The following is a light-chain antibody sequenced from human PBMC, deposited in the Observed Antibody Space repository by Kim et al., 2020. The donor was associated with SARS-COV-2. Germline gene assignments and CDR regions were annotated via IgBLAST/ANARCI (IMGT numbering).Light chain of an antibody. V-gene: IGKV1-33*01. CDR1: QDITYY. J-gene: IGKJ4*01. CDR2: DAS. CDR3: QQYDSLPLT. Sequence: DIQMTQSPPSLSASIGDRVTITCQASQDITYYLNWYLQKPGTAPKLLIYDASMLQTGVPSRLSGSGSGTNFTFTISSLQPEVIATYYCQQYDSLPLTFGGGTKVDIK.